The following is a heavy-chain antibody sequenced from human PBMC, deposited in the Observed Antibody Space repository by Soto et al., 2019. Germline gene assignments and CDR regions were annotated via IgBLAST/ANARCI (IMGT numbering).Heavy chain of an antibody. CDR3: ARVSLELDAFDI. V-gene: IGHV4-34*01. J-gene: IGHJ3*02. CDR1: GWSFSGYY. Sequence: SETLSLTCAVYGWSFSGYYWSWIRQPPGKGLEWIGEINHSGSTNYNPPLKSRVTISVDTSKNQFSLKLSSVTAADTAVYYCARVSLELDAFDIWGQGTMVTVSS. CDR2: INHSGST. D-gene: IGHD1-7*01.